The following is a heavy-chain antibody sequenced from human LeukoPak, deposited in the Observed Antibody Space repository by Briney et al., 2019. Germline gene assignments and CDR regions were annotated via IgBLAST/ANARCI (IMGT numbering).Heavy chain of an antibody. Sequence: ASVKVSCKASVYTFTSYGISWVRQAPGQGLDWMGWISTYSDKTNYVQRLQGRVTMTTDTSTSTAYMELRSLTSDDTAVYYCARDHCSGRNCNAYYDFWGQGALVTVSS. CDR3: ARDHCSGRNCNAYYDF. D-gene: IGHD2-15*01. CDR2: ISTYSDKT. J-gene: IGHJ4*02. V-gene: IGHV1-18*01. CDR1: VYTFTSYG.